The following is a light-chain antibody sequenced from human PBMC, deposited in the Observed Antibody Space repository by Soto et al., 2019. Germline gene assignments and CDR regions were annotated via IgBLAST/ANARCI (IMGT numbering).Light chain of an antibody. CDR3: QQSHITQYS. Sequence: DIQMTQSPSSLSASVGDRVTITCRARQNIDRHLHWYQQRPGKAPNLLISHASSLQSGVPSRFSGSGSGTDFTLTISSLQREDFATYYCQQSHITQYSFGQGTTLEI. CDR1: QNIDRH. J-gene: IGKJ2*03. V-gene: IGKV1-39*01. CDR2: HAS.